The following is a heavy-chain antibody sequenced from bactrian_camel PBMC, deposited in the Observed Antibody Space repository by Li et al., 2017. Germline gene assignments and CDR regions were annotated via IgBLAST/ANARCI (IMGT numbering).Heavy chain of an antibody. J-gene: IGHJ4*01. D-gene: IGHD5*01. CDR1: SYLYKQYG. CDR3: AAGPSFGVGWPQYEYNT. CDR2: ISPGSGRR. Sequence: DVQLVESGGGSVQAGGSLRLSCGLSSYLYKQYGLAWFRQAPGKEREGVAAISPGSGRRYYGDSVKGRFTVSKDRATNTLYLQMNNLKPDDTATYYCAAGPSFGVGWPQYEYNTWGQGTQVTVS. V-gene: IGHV3S31*01.